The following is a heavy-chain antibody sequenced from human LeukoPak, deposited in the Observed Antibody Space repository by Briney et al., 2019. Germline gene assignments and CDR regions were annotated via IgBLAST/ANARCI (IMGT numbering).Heavy chain of an antibody. CDR1: GYTFTDYY. V-gene: IGHV1-2*02. CDR2: INPNSGGT. J-gene: IGHJ4*02. CDR3: ARSNTSGYYPPTLRF. D-gene: IGHD3-22*01. Sequence: ASVKVSCKASGYTFTDYYIHWVRQAPGQGLEWMGWINPNSGGTDYAQKFQGRVTMTRDTSISTAYMELSRLRSDDTAVCYCARSNTSGYYPPTLRFWGQGTLVIVSS.